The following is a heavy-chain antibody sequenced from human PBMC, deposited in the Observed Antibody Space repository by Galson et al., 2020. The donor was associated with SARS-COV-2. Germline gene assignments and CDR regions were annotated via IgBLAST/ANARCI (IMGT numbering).Heavy chain of an antibody. CDR2: HYYPSKRAL. V-gene: IGHV6-1*01. J-gene: IGHJ6*02. Sequence: SETLSPTCTISGDSVSSNTATWSWITQSPSSYLDWHGRHYYPSKRALDYSVPVSGSISTTPDTSKTQFSVQLNSVTPEDTAVYDCARVSVIRDSKTGYEEGGMDVWGQGTTVTVSS. CDR1: GDSVSSNTAT. CDR3: ARVSVIRDSKTGYEEGGMDV. D-gene: IGHD6-13*01.